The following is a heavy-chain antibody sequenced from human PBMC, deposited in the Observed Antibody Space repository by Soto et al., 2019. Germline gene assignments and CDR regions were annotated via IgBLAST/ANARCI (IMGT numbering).Heavy chain of an antibody. CDR2: ISAYNGIT. D-gene: IGHD3-3*01. CDR3: ARIFSYYDFWSGYPNWFDP. J-gene: IGHJ5*02. V-gene: IGHV1-18*04. CDR1: GYTFTSYG. Sequence: ASVTGSCKASGYTFTSYGISLVRQATGQGLEWRGWISAYNGITNYAQKLQGRVTMTADTSTSPAYLDLRSLKSDDAAVYYCARIFSYYDFWSGYPNWFDPWGQGTLVTVSS.